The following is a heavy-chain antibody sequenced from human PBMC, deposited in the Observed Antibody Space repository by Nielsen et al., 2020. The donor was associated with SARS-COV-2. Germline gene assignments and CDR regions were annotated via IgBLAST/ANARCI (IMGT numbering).Heavy chain of an antibody. J-gene: IGHJ4*02. CDR1: GFTFSSYG. CDR3: ASGWSVAGTHDY. Sequence: GESLKISCAASGFTFSSYGMHWVRQAAGKGLEWVAGISDDGNDQNYAEFVEGRLTISRDNSKNTLFLEMNSLRAEDTAVYYCASGWSVAGTHDYWGQGTLVTVSS. CDR2: ISDDGNDQ. V-gene: IGHV3-30*03. D-gene: IGHD6-19*01.